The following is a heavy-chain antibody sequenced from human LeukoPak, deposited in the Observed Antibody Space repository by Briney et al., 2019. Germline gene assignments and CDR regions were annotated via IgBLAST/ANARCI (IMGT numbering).Heavy chain of an antibody. V-gene: IGHV3-48*02. CDR1: GFTFNYHS. D-gene: IGHD3-22*01. J-gene: IGHJ2*01. Sequence: PGGSLRLSCAASGFTFNYHSMNWVRQAPGKGLEWISYISRSGNTIYYADSVKGRFTISRDNANNSLYLQMNSLRDEDTPVYFCARLLRYYYDSSGYGEGWYFDFWGRGTLVTVSS. CDR2: ISRSGNTI. CDR3: ARLLRYYYDSSGYGEGWYFDF.